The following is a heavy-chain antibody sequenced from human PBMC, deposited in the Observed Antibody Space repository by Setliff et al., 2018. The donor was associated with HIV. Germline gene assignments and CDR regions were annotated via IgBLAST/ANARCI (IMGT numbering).Heavy chain of an antibody. CDR1: GGSLSGYY. CDR2: INDGGNT. D-gene: IGHD3-10*01. Sequence: KPSETLSLTCAVYGGSLSGYYWTWIRQTPEKGLQWIGEINDGGNTNDNPSLKSRVIMSVDTSKNQFSLRLISVTAADTALYYCAREGRFTYGLKADYWGQGTLVTVSS. CDR3: AREGRFTYGLKADY. V-gene: IGHV4-34*01. J-gene: IGHJ4*02.